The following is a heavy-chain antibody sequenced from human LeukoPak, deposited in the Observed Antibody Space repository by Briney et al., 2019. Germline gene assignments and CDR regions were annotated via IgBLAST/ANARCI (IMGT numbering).Heavy chain of an antibody. D-gene: IGHD1-26*01. CDR2: IYYSGST. CDR3: ARGGEYSGSYTGGWFDP. V-gene: IGHV4-31*03. J-gene: IGHJ5*02. Sequence: SETLSLTCTVSGGSISSGGYYWSWIRQHPGKGLEWIGYIYYSGSTYYDPSLKSRVTISVDTSKNQFSLKLSSVTAADTAVYYCARGGEYSGSYTGGWFDPWGQGTLVTVSS. CDR1: GGSISSGGYY.